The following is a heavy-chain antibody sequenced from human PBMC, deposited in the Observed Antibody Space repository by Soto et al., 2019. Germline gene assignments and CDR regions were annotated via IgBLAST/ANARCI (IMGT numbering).Heavy chain of an antibody. CDR2: IIPLFGTL. Sequence: QVQLVQSGAEVKKPGSSVNVSCKASGGTFSNHLISWVRQAPGQGLEWMGTIIPLFGTLNYAQKLQGRVTLSADRSTSTAYMELSSLRSDDTAVYYCGSGSLYGSGSYPVDYWGQGTLVTVSS. D-gene: IGHD3-10*01. J-gene: IGHJ4*01. CDR1: GGTFSNHL. V-gene: IGHV1-69*08. CDR3: GSGSLYGSGSYPVDY.